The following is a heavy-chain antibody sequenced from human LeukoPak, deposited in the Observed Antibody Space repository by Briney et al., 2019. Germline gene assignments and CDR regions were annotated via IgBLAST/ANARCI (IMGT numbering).Heavy chain of an antibody. CDR3: ATSSSSWYASWFDP. V-gene: IGHV1-24*01. J-gene: IGHJ5*02. D-gene: IGHD6-13*01. Sequence: ASVKVSCKVSGYTLTELCMHWVRQAPGKGLEWMGGFDPEDGETIYAQKFQGRVTMTEDTSTDTAYMELSSLRSEDTAVYYCATSSSSWYASWFDPWGQGTLVTVSS. CDR1: GYTLTELC. CDR2: FDPEDGET.